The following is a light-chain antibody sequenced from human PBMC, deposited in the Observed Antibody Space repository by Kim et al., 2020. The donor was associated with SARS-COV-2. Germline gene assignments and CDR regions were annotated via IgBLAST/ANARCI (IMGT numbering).Light chain of an antibody. J-gene: IGKJ4*01. CDR3: QQRSNWHLALT. CDR1: QSVNSY. V-gene: IGKV3-11*01. Sequence: EIVLTQSPVPVSLSPGERATLFCRASQSVNSYLAWYQHKPGQAPRLLIYDASNRATGIPARFSGSGSETDYTLTISSLEPEDFAVYYCQQRSNWHLALTFGGGTKVDIK. CDR2: DAS.